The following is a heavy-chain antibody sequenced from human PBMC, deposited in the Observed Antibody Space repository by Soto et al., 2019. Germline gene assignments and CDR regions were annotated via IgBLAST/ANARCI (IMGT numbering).Heavy chain of an antibody. D-gene: IGHD2-15*01. CDR1: GYTFTSYA. V-gene: IGHV1-3*01. CDR2: INAGNGNT. Sequence: ASVKVSCKAPGYTFTSYAMHWVRQAPGQRLEWMGWINAGNGNTKYSQKFQGRVTITRDTSASTAYMELSSLRSEDTAVYYCARCCSGGSCYRKFDPWGQGTLVTVSS. J-gene: IGHJ5*02. CDR3: ARCCSGGSCYRKFDP.